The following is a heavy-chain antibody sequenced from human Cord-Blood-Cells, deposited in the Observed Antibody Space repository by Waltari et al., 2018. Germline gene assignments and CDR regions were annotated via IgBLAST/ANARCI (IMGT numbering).Heavy chain of an antibody. Sequence: EVQLVESRGGLVQPGGSLKLSCAASGFTFSGSAMHWVRQASGKGLGWVGRIRSKANSYATAYAASVKGRFTISRDDSKNTAYLQMNSLKTEDTAVYYCTRLGNAFDIWGQGTMVTVSS. CDR3: TRLGNAFDI. J-gene: IGHJ3*02. CDR1: GFTFSGSA. CDR2: IRSKANSYAT. V-gene: IGHV3-73*02. D-gene: IGHD7-27*01.